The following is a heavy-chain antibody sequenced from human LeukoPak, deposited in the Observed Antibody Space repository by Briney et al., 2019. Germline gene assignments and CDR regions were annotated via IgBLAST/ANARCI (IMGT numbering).Heavy chain of an antibody. D-gene: IGHD2-2*03. CDR3: AKDHGGGYCSSTSCPEFDY. CDR2: ISYDGSNK. CDR1: GFTFSSYA. Sequence: GRSLRLSCAASGFTFSSYAMHWVRQAPGKGLEWVAVISYDGSNKYYADSVKGRFTISRDNSKNTLYLQMNSLRAEDTAVYYCAKDHGGGYCSSTSCPEFDYWGQGTLVTVSS. J-gene: IGHJ4*02. V-gene: IGHV3-30*04.